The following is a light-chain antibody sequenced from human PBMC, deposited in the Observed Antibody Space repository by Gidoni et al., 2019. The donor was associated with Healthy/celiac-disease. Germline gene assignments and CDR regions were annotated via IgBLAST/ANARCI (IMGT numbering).Light chain of an antibody. V-gene: IGKV1-5*03. CDR2: KAS. CDR1: QSISSW. CDR3: QQYNSYPIT. J-gene: IGKJ5*01. Sequence: DIQITQSPSTLSASVGDRVTITCRASQSISSWLAWYQQKPGKAPKLRIYKASSLESGVQSRFSGSGSGTEFTLTISSLQPDDFATYYCQQYNSYPITFGQGTRLEIK.